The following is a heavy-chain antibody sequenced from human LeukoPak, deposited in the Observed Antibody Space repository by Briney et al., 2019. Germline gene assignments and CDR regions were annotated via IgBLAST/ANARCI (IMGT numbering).Heavy chain of an antibody. V-gene: IGHV3-33*01. Sequence: GGSLRLSCAASGFNFSSYGMHWVRQAPGKGLEWVAVIWYDGSNKYYADSVKGRFTISRDNSKNTLYLQMNSRRAEDTAVYYCAREGAPYSSSWYFDYWGQETLVTVSS. CDR3: AREGAPYSSSWYFDY. CDR2: IWYDGSNK. J-gene: IGHJ4*02. CDR1: GFNFSSYG. D-gene: IGHD6-13*01.